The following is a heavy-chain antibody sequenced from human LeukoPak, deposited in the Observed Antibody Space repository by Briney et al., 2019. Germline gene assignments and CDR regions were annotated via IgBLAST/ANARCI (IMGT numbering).Heavy chain of an antibody. Sequence: GGSLRLSCAASGFALSTNYMTWVRQAPGKGLEWVSLIYSAGDKYYADSVKGRFTISRDNFKNTLYLQMDSLRAEDTAVYYCAKDPFPATVTTDTYFDYWGQGTLVTVSS. V-gene: IGHV3-66*01. CDR3: AKDPFPATVTTDTYFDY. CDR2: IYSAGDK. J-gene: IGHJ4*02. CDR1: GFALSTNY. D-gene: IGHD4-17*01.